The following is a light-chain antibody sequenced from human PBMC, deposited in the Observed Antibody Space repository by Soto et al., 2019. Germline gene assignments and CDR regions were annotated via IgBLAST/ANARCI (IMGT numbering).Light chain of an antibody. Sequence: GERATLSCRASQSISSTYLAWYQQKPGQAPRLLIHDVYNRATGIPDRFSGSGSGTDFTLTISSLQSEDFAVYCCQQYHNWPITFGQGTRLEIK. CDR2: DVY. CDR1: QSISST. J-gene: IGKJ5*01. CDR3: QQYHNWPIT. V-gene: IGKV3D-15*01.